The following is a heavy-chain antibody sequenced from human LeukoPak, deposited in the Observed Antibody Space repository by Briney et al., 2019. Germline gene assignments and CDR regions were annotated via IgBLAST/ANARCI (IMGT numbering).Heavy chain of an antibody. J-gene: IGHJ4*02. CDR3: ARASTVYDILTGRHPTFDY. CDR2: INPSGGST. CDR1: GYTFTSYY. D-gene: IGHD3-9*01. Sequence: GASVKVSCKASGYTFTSYYIHWVRQAPGQGLEWMGIINPSGGSTSYAQKFQGRVTMTRGTSTSTVYMELSSLRSEDTAVYYCARASTVYDILTGRHPTFDYWGQGTLVTVSS. V-gene: IGHV1-46*01.